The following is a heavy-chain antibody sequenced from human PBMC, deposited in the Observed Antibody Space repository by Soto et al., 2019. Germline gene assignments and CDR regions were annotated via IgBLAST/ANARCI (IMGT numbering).Heavy chain of an antibody. D-gene: IGHD4-17*01. Sequence: EVQLVESGGGLVQPGGSLRLSCAASGFTFSSYDMHWVRQAPGKGLEWVSAIGTAGDTYYPGSVKGRFTISRENAKNSLYLQMNSLRAGDTAVYYCARGSTVTPRAFDIWGQGTMVTVSS. J-gene: IGHJ3*02. CDR3: ARGSTVTPRAFDI. CDR1: GFTFSSYD. V-gene: IGHV3-13*01. CDR2: IGTAGDT.